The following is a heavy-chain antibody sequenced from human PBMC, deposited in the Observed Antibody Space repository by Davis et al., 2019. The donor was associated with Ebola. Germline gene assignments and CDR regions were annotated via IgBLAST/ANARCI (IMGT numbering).Heavy chain of an antibody. CDR1: GFTFSSYA. V-gene: IGHV3-30*04. CDR2: ISYDGSNK. CDR3: ARGQGEWELLSDWFDP. Sequence: GESLKISCAASGFTFSSYAMHWVRQAPGKGLEWVAVISYDGSNKYYADSVKGRFTISRDNSKNTLYLQMNSLRAEDTAVYYCARGQGEWELLSDWFDPWGQGTLVTVSS. J-gene: IGHJ5*02. D-gene: IGHD1-26*01.